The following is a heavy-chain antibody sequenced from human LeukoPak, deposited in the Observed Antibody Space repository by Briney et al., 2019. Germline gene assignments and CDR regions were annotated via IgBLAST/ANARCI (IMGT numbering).Heavy chain of an antibody. V-gene: IGHV3-23*01. Sequence: PGGSLRLPCAASGFTFVTFAFSWVGQAPGKGLNWVSSITGDDSTYYADSVKGRFTISRDTSSNTLYLQMNSLRAEDTALYYCAKGHYDFRDYWGQGTLVTVSS. CDR2: ITGDDST. D-gene: IGHD3-3*01. CDR3: AKGHYDFRDY. J-gene: IGHJ4*02. CDR1: GFTFVTFA.